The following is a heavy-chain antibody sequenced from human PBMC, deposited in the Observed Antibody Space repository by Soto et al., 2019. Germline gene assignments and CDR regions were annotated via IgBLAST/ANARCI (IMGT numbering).Heavy chain of an antibody. Sequence: GGSLRLSCAASGFTFSSYWMSWVRQAPGKGLEWVANIKQDGSEKYYVDSVKGRFTISRDNAKNSLYLQMNSLRAEDTAVYYCAKVRGYSRHPVRRTPTGPIWGQGTLVTVYS. V-gene: IGHV3-7*03. D-gene: IGHD2-21*01. CDR1: GFTFSSYW. J-gene: IGHJ4*02. CDR3: AKVRGYSRHPVRRTPTGPI. CDR2: IKQDGSEK.